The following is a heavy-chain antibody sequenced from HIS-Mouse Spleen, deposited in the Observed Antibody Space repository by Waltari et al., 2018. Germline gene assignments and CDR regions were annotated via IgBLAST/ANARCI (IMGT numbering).Heavy chain of an antibody. D-gene: IGHD3-3*01. J-gene: IGHJ5*02. CDR1: GGPISSGGYY. CDR3: ARSPYYDFWSGYSDNWFDP. V-gene: IGHV4-31*03. Sequence: QVQLQESGPGLVKPSQTLSLTCTVSGGPISSGGYYWSWIGRHRGRGLEWIGDIYYSGSTYYNPSLKSRFTISVDTSKNQFSLKLSSVTAADTAVYYCARSPYYDFWSGYSDNWFDPWGQGTLVTVSS. CDR2: IYYSGST.